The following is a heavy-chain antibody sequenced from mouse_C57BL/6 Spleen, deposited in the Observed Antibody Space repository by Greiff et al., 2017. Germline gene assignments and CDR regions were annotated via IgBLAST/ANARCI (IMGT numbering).Heavy chain of an antibody. CDR1: GYTFTSYW. J-gene: IGHJ4*01. D-gene: IGHD2-4*01. Sequence: QVQLQQPGAELVRPGSSVKLSCKASGYTFTSYWMHWVKQRPIQGLEWIGNIDPSDSDTHYNQKFKDKATLTVDKSSSTAYMQLSSLTSEDSAVYYCARGGYYDYDVDYARDYWGQGTSVTVSS. CDR2: IDPSDSDT. V-gene: IGHV1-52*01. CDR3: ARGGYYDYDVDYARDY.